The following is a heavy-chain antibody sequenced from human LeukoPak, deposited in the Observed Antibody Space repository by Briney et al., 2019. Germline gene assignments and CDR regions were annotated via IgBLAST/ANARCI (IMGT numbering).Heavy chain of an antibody. Sequence: SETLSLTCTVSGGSISSSSYYWGWIRQPPGKGLEWIGSIYYSGSTYYNPSLKGRVTISVDTSKNQFSLKLSSVTAADTAVYYCAREYSSSSDFDYWGQGTLVTVSS. D-gene: IGHD6-6*01. CDR1: GGSISSSSYY. CDR2: IYYSGST. CDR3: AREYSSSSDFDY. J-gene: IGHJ4*02. V-gene: IGHV4-39*07.